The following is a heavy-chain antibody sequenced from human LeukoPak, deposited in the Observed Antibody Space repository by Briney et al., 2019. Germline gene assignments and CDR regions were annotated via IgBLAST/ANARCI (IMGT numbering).Heavy chain of an antibody. Sequence: SETLSLTCTVSGGSISSYYWSWIRQPPGKGLEWIGYIYYSGSTNYNPSLKSRVTISVDTSKNQFSLKLSSVTAADTAVYYCARGPGIAAAPWGQGTLVTVSS. D-gene: IGHD6-13*01. J-gene: IGHJ5*02. CDR1: GGSISSYY. V-gene: IGHV4-59*01. CDR2: IYYSGST. CDR3: ARGPGIAAAP.